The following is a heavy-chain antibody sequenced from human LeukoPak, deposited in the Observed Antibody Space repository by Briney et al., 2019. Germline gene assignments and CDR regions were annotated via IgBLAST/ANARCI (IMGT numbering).Heavy chain of an antibody. CDR3: ASIGGYDDY. CDR2: IYTSGST. J-gene: IGHJ4*02. CDR1: GGSISSGSYY. Sequence: SETLSLTCTVSGGSISSGSYYWSWIRQPAGKGLEWIGRIYTSGSTNYNPSLKSRVTISVDTSKNQFSLKLSSVTSADTAVYYCASIGGYDDYWGQGSLVTVSS. D-gene: IGHD5-12*01. V-gene: IGHV4-61*02.